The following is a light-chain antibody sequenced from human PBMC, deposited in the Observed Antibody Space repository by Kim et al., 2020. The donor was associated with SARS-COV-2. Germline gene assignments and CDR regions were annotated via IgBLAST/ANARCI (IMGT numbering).Light chain of an antibody. J-gene: IGLJ3*02. V-gene: IGLV3-1*01. CDR1: NLGDKY. CDR3: QTWDGITAV. CDR2: QDT. Sequence: VSPGQTASITCSGDNLGDKYACWYQQKPGQSPLLVIYQDTRRPSGIPDRFSGSNSGNTATLTISGTQAMDEADYYCQTWDGITAVFGGGTQLTVL.